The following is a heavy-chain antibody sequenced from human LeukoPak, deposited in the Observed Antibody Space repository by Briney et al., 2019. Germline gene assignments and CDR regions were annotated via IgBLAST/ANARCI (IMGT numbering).Heavy chain of an antibody. CDR2: INHSGST. D-gene: IGHD6-6*01. CDR1: GGSFSGYY. V-gene: IGHV4-34*01. CDR3: ARSRIAARGIDAFDI. Sequence: SETLSLTCAVYGGSFSGYYWSWIRQPPEEVLEWIGEINHSGSTNYNPSLKSRVTISVATSKNPFSLKLSSVTAADTAVYYCARSRIAARGIDAFDIWGQGTMVTVSS. J-gene: IGHJ3*02.